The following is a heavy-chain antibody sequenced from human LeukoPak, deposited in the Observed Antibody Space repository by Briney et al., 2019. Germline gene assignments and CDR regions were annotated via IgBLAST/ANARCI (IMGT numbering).Heavy chain of an antibody. CDR3: ARDESTIGYCSSTSCHAAFDI. CDR1: GGSISSGSYY. CDR2: IYTSGST. J-gene: IGHJ3*02. V-gene: IGHV4-61*02. Sequence: ASETLSLTCTVSGGSISSGSYYWSWIRQPAGKGLEWIGRIYTSGSTNYNPSLKSRVTISVDTSKNQFSLNLSSVTAADTAMYYCARDESTIGYCSSTSCHAAFDIWGQGTMVTVSS. D-gene: IGHD2-2*01.